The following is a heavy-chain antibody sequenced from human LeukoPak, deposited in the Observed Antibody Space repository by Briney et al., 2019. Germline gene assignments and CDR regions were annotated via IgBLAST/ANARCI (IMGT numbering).Heavy chain of an antibody. V-gene: IGHV3-48*03. CDR1: GFTFSSYE. J-gene: IGHJ6*03. Sequence: GGSLRLSCAASGFTFSSYEMNWVRQAPGKGLEWVSYISSSGSTIYYADSVKGRFTISRDNAKNSLYLQMNSLRAGDTAVYYCARARANHSSWYGIYYYYYMDVWGKGTTVTISS. D-gene: IGHD6-13*01. CDR3: ARARANHSSWYGIYYYYYMDV. CDR2: ISSSGSTI.